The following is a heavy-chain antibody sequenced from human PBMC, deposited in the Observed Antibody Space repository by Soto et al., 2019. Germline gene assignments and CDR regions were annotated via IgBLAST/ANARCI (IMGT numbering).Heavy chain of an antibody. J-gene: IGHJ6*02. CDR1: GFTFSSYS. CDR2: ISSSSSTI. CDR3: ARDKNPPYYYYGMDV. Sequence: EVQLVESGGGLVQPGGSLRLSCAASGFTFSSYSMNWVRQAPGKGLEWVSYISSSSSTIYYADSVKGRFTISRDNAKNSLYLQMNSLRDEDTAVYYCARDKNPPYYYYGMDVWGQGTTVTVSS. V-gene: IGHV3-48*02.